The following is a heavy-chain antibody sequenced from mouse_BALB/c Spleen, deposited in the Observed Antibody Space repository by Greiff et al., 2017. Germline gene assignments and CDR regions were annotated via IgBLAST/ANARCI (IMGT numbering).Heavy chain of an antibody. CDR3: ALITTVVAYYAMDY. D-gene: IGHD1-1*01. J-gene: IGHJ4*01. Sequence: EVKLMESGPGLVKPSQSLSLTCTVTGYSITSDYAWNWIRQFPGNKLEWMGYISYSGSTSYNPSLKSRISITRDTSKNQFFLQLNSVTTEDTATYYCALITTVVAYYAMDYWGQGTSVTVSS. CDR2: ISYSGST. CDR1: GYSITSDYA. V-gene: IGHV3-2*02.